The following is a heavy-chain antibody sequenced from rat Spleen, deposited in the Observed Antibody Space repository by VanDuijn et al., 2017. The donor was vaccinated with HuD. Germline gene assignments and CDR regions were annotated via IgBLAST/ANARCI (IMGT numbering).Heavy chain of an antibody. V-gene: IGHV3-3*01. J-gene: IGHJ2*01. D-gene: IGHD1-12*01. CDR1: GYSITSSLR. Sequence: EVQLQESGPGLVKPSQSLSLTCSVIGYSITSSLRWNWIRKFPGNKLEWMGYINSAGSTVYNPSLKSRISITRDTSKNQFFLQLNSVTSEDTATYYCARYRDSYGHVGIFDNWGQGVMVTVSS. CDR3: ARYRDSYGHVGIFDN. CDR2: INSAGST.